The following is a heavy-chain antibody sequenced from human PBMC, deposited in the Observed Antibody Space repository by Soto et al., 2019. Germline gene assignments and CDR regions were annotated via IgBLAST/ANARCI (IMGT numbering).Heavy chain of an antibody. CDR2: IYYSGST. D-gene: IGHD7-27*01. CDR1: GGSISSYY. J-gene: IGHJ4*02. V-gene: IGHV4-59*08. Sequence: SETLSLTCTVSGGSISSYYWSWIRQPPGKGLEWIGYIYYSGSTNYNPSLKSRVTISVDTSKNQFSLKLSSVTATDTAVYYCARRWGRTFDYWGQGTLVTVSS. CDR3: ARRWGRTFDY.